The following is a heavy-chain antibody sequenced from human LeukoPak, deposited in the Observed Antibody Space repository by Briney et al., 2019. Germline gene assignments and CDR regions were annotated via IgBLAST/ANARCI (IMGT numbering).Heavy chain of an antibody. CDR1: GGSISSYY. CDR2: IYYSGST. Sequence: PSETLSLTCTVFGGSISSYYWSWIRQPPGKGLEWIGYIYYSGSTNFNPSLKSRVTISVDTSKNQFSLKLSSVTAADTAVYYCARHPRRSGSAPFDYWGQGTLVTVSS. D-gene: IGHD3-10*01. CDR3: ARHPRRSGSAPFDY. V-gene: IGHV4-59*08. J-gene: IGHJ4*02.